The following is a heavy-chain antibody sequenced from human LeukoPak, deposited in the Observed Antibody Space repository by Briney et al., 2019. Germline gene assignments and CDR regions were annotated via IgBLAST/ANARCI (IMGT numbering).Heavy chain of an antibody. CDR1: GGSISSYY. J-gene: IGHJ6*02. CDR2: IYYSGST. V-gene: IGHV4-59*12. CDR3: ARGYYDILTGYARYYYYYGMDV. Sequence: SETLSLTCTVSGGSISSYYWSWIRQPPGKGLEWIGYIYYSGSTNYNPSLKSRVTISVDTSKNQFSLKLSSVTAADTAVYYCARGYYDILTGYARYYYYYGMDVWGQGTTVTVSS. D-gene: IGHD3-9*01.